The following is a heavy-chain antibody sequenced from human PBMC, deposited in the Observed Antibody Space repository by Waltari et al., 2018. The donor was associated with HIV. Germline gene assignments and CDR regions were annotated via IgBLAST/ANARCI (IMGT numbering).Heavy chain of an antibody. CDR3: ARDFAPRSGSGEY. Sequence: QVQLVQSGSELKRPGASVKVSCKASGDTFTTSAINWVREAPGQGLEWMGWINTKTGNPTYAQGFTGRFVFSLDTSVSTTYLQISSLKAEDTAVYYCARDFAPRSGSGEYWGQGTLVTVSS. CDR2: INTKTGNP. CDR1: GDTFTTSA. D-gene: IGHD3-3*01. J-gene: IGHJ4*02. V-gene: IGHV7-4-1*02.